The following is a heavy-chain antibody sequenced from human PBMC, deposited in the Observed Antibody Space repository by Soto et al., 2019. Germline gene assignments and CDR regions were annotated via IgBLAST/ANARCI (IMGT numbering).Heavy chain of an antibody. J-gene: IGHJ4*02. CDR2: ISGSGGST. V-gene: IGHV3-23*01. D-gene: IGHD3-22*01. CDR1: GFTFSSYA. CDR3: AKSRKITMIVVVIFGY. Sequence: GSLRLSCAASGFTFSSYAMSWVRQAPGKGLEWVSAISGSGGSTYYADSVKGRFTISRDNSKNTLYLQMNSLRAEDTAVYYCAKSRKITMIVVVIFGYWGQGTLVTVSS.